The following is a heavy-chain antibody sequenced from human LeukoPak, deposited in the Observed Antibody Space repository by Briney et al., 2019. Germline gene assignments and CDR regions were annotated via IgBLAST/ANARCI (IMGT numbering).Heavy chain of an antibody. CDR3: ASLLWFGESVTDY. CDR1: GGSFSGYY. CDR2: INHSGST. D-gene: IGHD3-10*01. J-gene: IGHJ4*02. V-gene: IGHV4-34*01. Sequence: SETLSLTCAVYGGSFSGYYWSWIRQPPGKGLEWIGEINHSGSTNYNPSLKSRGTISVDTSKNQFSLKLSSVTAADTAVYYCASLLWFGESVTDYWGQGTLVTVSS.